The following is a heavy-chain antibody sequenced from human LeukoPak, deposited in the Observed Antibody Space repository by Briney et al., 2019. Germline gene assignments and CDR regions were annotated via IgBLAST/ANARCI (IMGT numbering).Heavy chain of an antibody. V-gene: IGHV3-23*01. CDR2: ISGSGGST. CDR3: AKGGSLGDYDY. D-gene: IGHD4-17*01. CDR1: GFTFSSYA. J-gene: IGHJ4*02. Sequence: SGGSLRLSCAASGFTFSSYAMSWVPQAPEKGLEWVSAISGSGGSTYYAVSVKGRFTISRDNSKNTLYLQMNSLRAEDTAVYYCAKGGSLGDYDYGGLGTLVTVSS.